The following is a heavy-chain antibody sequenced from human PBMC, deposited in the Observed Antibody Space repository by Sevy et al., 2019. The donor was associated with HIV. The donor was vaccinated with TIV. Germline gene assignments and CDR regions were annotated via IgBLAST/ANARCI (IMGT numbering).Heavy chain of an antibody. CDR2: ISSSSSYT. D-gene: IGHD6-13*01. CDR3: AVEPGIAAAGTLNY. CDR1: GFTFSDYY. Sequence: GGSLRLSCAASGFTFSDYYMSWIRQAPGKGPEWVSYISSSSSYTNYADSVKGRFTISRDNAKNSLYLQMNSLRAEDTAVYYCAVEPGIAAAGTLNYWGQGTLVTVSS. V-gene: IGHV3-11*06. J-gene: IGHJ4*02.